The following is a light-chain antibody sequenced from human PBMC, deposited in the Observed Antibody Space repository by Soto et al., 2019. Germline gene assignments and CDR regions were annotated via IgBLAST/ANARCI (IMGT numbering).Light chain of an antibody. CDR1: QSVSSS. V-gene: IGKV3-11*01. CDR2: DAS. J-gene: IGKJ4*01. CDR3: QQYGSSVT. Sequence: EIVLTQSPDTLSLSPGERATLSCRASQSVSSSLAWYQQKPGQAPRLLIYDASNRATGIPARFSGSGSGTDFTLTISSLEPEDFAVYYCQQYGSSVTFGGGTKVEIK.